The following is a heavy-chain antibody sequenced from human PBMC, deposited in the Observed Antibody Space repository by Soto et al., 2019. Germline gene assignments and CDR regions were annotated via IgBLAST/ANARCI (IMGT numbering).Heavy chain of an antibody. V-gene: IGHV3-30*09. CDR2: ISENGVNK. CDR3: ERRMTKTVSALGY. D-gene: IGHD4-17*01. J-gene: IGHJ4*02. CDR1: GVTFTAFL. Sequence: LRLSFRAPGVTFTAFLIHLAGPGPGKGLEWVAAISENGVNKYSAESVRGRFVISRDNSKNTVELEMKSLRREDKDIYFCERRMTKTVSALGYWGQGTLVTVSS.